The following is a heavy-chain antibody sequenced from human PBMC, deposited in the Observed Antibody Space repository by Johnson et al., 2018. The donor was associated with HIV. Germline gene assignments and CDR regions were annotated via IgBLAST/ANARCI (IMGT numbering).Heavy chain of an antibody. D-gene: IGHD1-26*01. CDR3: AREGAWEVRPGAFDI. CDR1: GFNFDNYA. Sequence: QVQLVESGGGLVQPGRSLRLSCAASGFNFDNYAMHWVRQAPGKGLEWVAVISYDGSDKYYADSVKGRFTISRDNSKNTLFLQMNSLRAEDTAVYYCAREGAWEVRPGAFDIWGQGTMVTVSS. J-gene: IGHJ3*02. V-gene: IGHV3-30*03. CDR2: ISYDGSDK.